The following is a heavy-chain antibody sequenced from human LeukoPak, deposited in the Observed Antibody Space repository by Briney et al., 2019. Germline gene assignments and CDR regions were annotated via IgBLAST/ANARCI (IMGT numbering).Heavy chain of an antibody. D-gene: IGHD6-19*01. Sequence: SETLSLTCTVSGGSISSYYWSWIRQPPGKGLEWIGYIYYSGSTNYNPSLKSRVTISVDSSKNHFSLKLTSVTAADTAVYYCATKKNSGWYFDYWGQGTLVTVSS. CDR3: ATKKNSGWYFDY. V-gene: IGHV4-59*12. CDR1: GGSISSYY. CDR2: IYYSGST. J-gene: IGHJ4*02.